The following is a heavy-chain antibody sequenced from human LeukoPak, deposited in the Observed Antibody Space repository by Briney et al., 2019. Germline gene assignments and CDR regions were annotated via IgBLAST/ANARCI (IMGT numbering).Heavy chain of an antibody. CDR3: ARGWNYGKY. J-gene: IGHJ4*02. Sequence: PGGSLRLSCVVSGLTVSANYMSWVRQAPGKELEWVSVIYSGGTSYYADSVKGRFTISRDTSKNILYLQMNSLRAEDTAVYYCARGWNYGKYWGQGTLVTVSS. V-gene: IGHV3-53*01. CDR2: IYSGGTS. D-gene: IGHD1-7*01. CDR1: GLTVSANY.